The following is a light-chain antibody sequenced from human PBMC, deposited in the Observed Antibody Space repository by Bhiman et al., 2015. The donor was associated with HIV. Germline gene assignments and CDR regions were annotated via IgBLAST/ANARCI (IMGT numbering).Light chain of an antibody. V-gene: IGLV1-50*01. CDR1: TSNIGAGFD. CDR3: AAWDDSLSGHVV. J-gene: IGLJ2*01. Sequence: QSVLTQPPSVSGAPGQRVTISCTGTTSNIGAGFDVHWYQQLPGTAPKLLIYGNTKRPSGVPDRFSGSKSGTSASLAISGLRSEDEADYYCAAWDDSLSGHVVFGGGTKLTVL. CDR2: GNT.